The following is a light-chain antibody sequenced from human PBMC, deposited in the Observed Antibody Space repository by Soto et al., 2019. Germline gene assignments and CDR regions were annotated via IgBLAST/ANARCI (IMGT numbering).Light chain of an antibody. V-gene: IGKV1-5*03. Sequence: DIQMTQSPSTLSASVGDTVTITCRASQSISNWLAWYQQKPGQAPKLLIHKASTLESGVPSRFIGSGSGTEFTLTISSLQPDDFATFYCQQYDRCPYTFGQGTKLEIK. CDR1: QSISNW. CDR2: KAS. J-gene: IGKJ2*01. CDR3: QQYDRCPYT.